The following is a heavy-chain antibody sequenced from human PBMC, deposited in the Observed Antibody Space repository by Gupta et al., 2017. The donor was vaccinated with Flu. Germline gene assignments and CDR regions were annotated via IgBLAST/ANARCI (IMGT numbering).Heavy chain of an antibody. J-gene: IGHJ4*02. D-gene: IGHD6-19*01. V-gene: IGHV3-15*01. Sequence: EVQLVESGGGLVKPGGSLRLSCAASGFTFSNAWMSWVRQAPGKGLGWVGRILSKTYGGTVDYAAPVKGRFTISRDDSKSTLYLQMNSLKTDDSAVYYCTTNSSPAPGDFWGQGALVTVSS. CDR1: GFTFSNAW. CDR2: ILSKTYGGTV. CDR3: TTNSSPAPGDF.